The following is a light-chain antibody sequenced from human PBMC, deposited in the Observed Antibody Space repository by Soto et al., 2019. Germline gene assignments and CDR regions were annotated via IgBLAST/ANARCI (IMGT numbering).Light chain of an antibody. CDR1: ESVKTN. J-gene: IGKJ4*01. CDR3: HQYDRWPLS. CDR2: GAF. Sequence: EIVMTQSPATLSVSPGETATLSCRASESVKTNLAWYQQKPGQAPRLLIYGAFTRAAGITFRFSGSASGTAFTLTISSLQSEDFAVYYCHQYDRWPLSLGGGTKVEIK. V-gene: IGKV3-15*01.